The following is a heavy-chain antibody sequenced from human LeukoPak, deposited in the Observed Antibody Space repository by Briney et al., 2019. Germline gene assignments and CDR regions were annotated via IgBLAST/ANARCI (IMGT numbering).Heavy chain of an antibody. J-gene: IGHJ5*02. V-gene: IGHV4-59*13. Sequence: SETLSLTCTVSGGSISSYYWSWIRQPPGKGLEWIGYVYYSGSTTYNPSLKSRVTISVDTSKNQFSLKLSSVTAEDTAVYYCARAPYTSGFYFFDPWGQGTLVTVSS. CDR2: VYYSGST. D-gene: IGHD3-22*01. CDR1: GGSISSYY. CDR3: ARAPYTSGFYFFDP.